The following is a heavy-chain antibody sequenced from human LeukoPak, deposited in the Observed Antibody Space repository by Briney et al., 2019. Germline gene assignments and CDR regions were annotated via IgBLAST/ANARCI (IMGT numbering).Heavy chain of an antibody. V-gene: IGHV4-39*01. CDR1: GGSISSRSYY. J-gene: IGHJ6*03. CDR2: IYYSGST. Sequence: SPSETLSLTCTVSGGSISSRSYYWGWIRQPPGKGLEWIGIIYYSGSTYSNPSLRSRVTISVDTSKNQFSLKLSSVTAAGTAVYYCASFYCSGGSCYQYYYYYYMDVWGKGTTVTISS. CDR3: ASFYCSGGSCYQYYYYYYMDV. D-gene: IGHD2-15*01.